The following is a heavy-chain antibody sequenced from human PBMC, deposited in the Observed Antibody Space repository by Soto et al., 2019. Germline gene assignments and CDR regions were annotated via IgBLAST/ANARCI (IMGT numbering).Heavy chain of an antibody. Sequence: QVQLVESGGGVVQPGRSLRLSCAASGFTFSSYGMHWVRQAPGKGLEWVAVISYDGSNKYYADSVKGRFTISRDNSKNTLYLQMNSLRAEDTAVYYCAKGWETPSWFDPWGQRTLVTVSS. CDR1: GFTFSSYG. J-gene: IGHJ5*02. CDR3: AKGWETPSWFDP. D-gene: IGHD1-26*01. V-gene: IGHV3-30*18. CDR2: ISYDGSNK.